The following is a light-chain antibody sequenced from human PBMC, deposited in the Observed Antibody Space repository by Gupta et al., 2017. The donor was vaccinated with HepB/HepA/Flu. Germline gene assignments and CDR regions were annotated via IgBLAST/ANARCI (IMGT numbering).Light chain of an antibody. J-gene: IGLJ1*01. Sequence: QAVLTQPSSLSASPGASASLTCTLRSDINVGNYRIYWYQQKPGRPPQYLLMDKSDSGKQQGSGVPSRCSGSKDASANAGGLLISGLQAEDEDDYYCMIWNNRAYVFGTGTTVTVL. CDR2: DKSDSGK. CDR3: MIWNNRAYV. CDR1: SDINVGNYR. V-gene: IGLV5-45*02.